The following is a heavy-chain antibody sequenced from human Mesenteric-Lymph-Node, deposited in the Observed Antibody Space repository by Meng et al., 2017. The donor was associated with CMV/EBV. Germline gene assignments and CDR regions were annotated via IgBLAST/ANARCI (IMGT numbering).Heavy chain of an antibody. CDR3: APYYSGSGPFPSDP. J-gene: IGHJ5*02. V-gene: IGHV4-39*07. D-gene: IGHD3-10*01. CDR1: GGSISNNRIY. CDR2: VYYTGKN. Sequence: SETLSLTCTVSGGSISNNRIYWTWIRQAPGKGLEWIGNVYYTGKNFYNPSLKSRVTISIDTSKNQFSLKLSSLNAADTAVYYCAPYYSGSGPFPSDPWDQGTLVTVSS.